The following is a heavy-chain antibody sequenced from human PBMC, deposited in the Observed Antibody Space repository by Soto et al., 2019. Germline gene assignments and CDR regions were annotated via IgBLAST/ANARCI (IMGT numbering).Heavy chain of an antibody. CDR1: GFTFSRHG. D-gene: IGHD2-21*02. Sequence: EVQLLESGGGLVQPGGSLRLSCAASGFTFSRHGMSWVRQAPGKGLEWVSALTSSGGTTYYADSVKGRFTISRDNSKNTLYLQMNSLIVEDTAVYYCAKVMGGWVTLVYFDYWGQGALVTVSS. J-gene: IGHJ4*02. CDR2: LTSSGGTT. CDR3: AKVMGGWVTLVYFDY. V-gene: IGHV3-23*01.